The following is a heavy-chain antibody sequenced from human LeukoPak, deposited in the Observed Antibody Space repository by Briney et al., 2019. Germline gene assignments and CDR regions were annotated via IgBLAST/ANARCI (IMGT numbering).Heavy chain of an antibody. J-gene: IGHJ4*02. CDR2: IYPGDSDT. Sequence: KPGESLQISCQGSGYNFPTYWIGGGRQVPGKGLEWMGIIYPGDSDTRYSPSFQGQVTISADKSISTAYLQWSSLKASDTAMYYCARQTSSYDYWGQGTLVTVSS. V-gene: IGHV5-51*01. CDR3: ARQTSSYDY. CDR1: GYNFPTYW. D-gene: IGHD4-11*01.